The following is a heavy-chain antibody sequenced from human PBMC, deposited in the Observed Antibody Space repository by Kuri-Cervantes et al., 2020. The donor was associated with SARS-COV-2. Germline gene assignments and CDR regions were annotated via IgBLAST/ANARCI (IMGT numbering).Heavy chain of an antibody. CDR1: GFTFSSYA. CDR3: ARLLPIVATTNYFDY. V-gene: IGHV3-30-3*01. CDR2: ISYDGSNK. Sequence: GESLKISCAASGFTFSSYAMHWDRQAPGKGLEWVAVISYDGSNKYYADSVKGRFTISRDNSNNTLYLQMNSLRAEDTAVYYCARLLPIVATTNYFDYWGQGTLVTVSS. J-gene: IGHJ4*02. D-gene: IGHD5-12*01.